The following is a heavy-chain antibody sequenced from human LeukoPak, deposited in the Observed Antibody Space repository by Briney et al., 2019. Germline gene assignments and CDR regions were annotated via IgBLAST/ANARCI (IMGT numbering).Heavy chain of an antibody. D-gene: IGHD3-22*01. Sequence: GGSLRLSCAASGFTFSSYSMNWVRQAPGKGLEWVSSISSSSSHIYYADSVKGRFTISRDNAKNSLYLQMNSLRAEDTAVYYCARAPYYYDSSGSYFDYWGQGTLVTVSS. J-gene: IGHJ4*02. CDR1: GFTFSSYS. CDR2: ISSSSSHI. CDR3: ARAPYYYDSSGSYFDY. V-gene: IGHV3-21*01.